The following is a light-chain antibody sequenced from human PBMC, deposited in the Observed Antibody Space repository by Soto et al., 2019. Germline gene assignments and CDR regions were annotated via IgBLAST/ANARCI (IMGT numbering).Light chain of an antibody. CDR2: GAS. CDR1: HSVSSSY. J-gene: IGKJ5*01. V-gene: IGKV3-20*01. Sequence: EIVLTQSPGTLSLSPGERATLSCRASHSVSSSYLAWYQQKPGQAPRLLIYGASSRATGIPDRFSGSGSGTDFTLTMSRLEPEDFAVYYCQQYGSSPPLTFGQGTRLEIK. CDR3: QQYGSSPPLT.